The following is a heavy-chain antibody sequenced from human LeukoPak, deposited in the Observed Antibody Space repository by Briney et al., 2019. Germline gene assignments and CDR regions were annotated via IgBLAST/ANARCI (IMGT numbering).Heavy chain of an antibody. V-gene: IGHV3-23*01. CDR1: GFTFSSYA. Sequence: PGGSLRLSCAASGFTFSSYAMSWVRQAPGKGLEWVSAISGSGGSTYYADSVKGRFTISRDNSKNTLYLQMNSLRAEDTAVYYCAKDPNDSSGYFGTYYFDYWGQGTLVTVSS. D-gene: IGHD3-22*01. CDR3: AKDPNDSSGYFGTYYFDY. CDR2: ISGSGGST. J-gene: IGHJ4*02.